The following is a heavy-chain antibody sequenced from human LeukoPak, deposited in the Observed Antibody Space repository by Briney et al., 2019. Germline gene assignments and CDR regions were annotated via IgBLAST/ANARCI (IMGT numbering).Heavy chain of an antibody. Sequence: GGSLRLSCAASGFTFSSYAMHWVRQAPGKGLEWVAVISYDGSNKYYADSVKGRFTISRDNSKNTLYLHMNSLRAEDTAVYYCARDYGGSSPSDYWGQGTLVTVSS. D-gene: IGHD4-23*01. J-gene: IGHJ4*02. CDR2: ISYDGSNK. CDR1: GFTFSSYA. CDR3: ARDYGGSSPSDY. V-gene: IGHV3-30*04.